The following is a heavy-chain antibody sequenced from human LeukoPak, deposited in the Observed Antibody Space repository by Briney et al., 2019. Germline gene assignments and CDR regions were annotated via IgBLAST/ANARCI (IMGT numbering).Heavy chain of an antibody. CDR2: INTDGSST. D-gene: IGHD3-3*01. J-gene: IGHJ4*02. V-gene: IGHV3-74*01. CDR3: AREDYDFWSGPRAYYFDY. CDR1: GFTFSSYS. Sequence: AGGSLRLSCAASGFTFSSYSMNWVRQAPGKGLVWVSRINTDGSSTSYADSVKGRFTISRDNAKNTLYLQMNSLRAEDTAVYYCAREDYDFWSGPRAYYFDYWGQGTLVTVSS.